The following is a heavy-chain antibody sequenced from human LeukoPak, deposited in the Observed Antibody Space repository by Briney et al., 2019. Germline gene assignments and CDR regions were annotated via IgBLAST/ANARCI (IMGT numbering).Heavy chain of an antibody. J-gene: IGHJ4*02. V-gene: IGHV3-74*01. D-gene: IGHD3-3*01. CDR1: GFIFSDHW. CDR2: INNGGSST. CDR3: VRERNNFWSGHHSIFDS. Sequence: GALRLSCAASGFIFSDHWMHWVRQAPGKGLVWLSRINNGGSSTIYADSVKGRFTFSRDNAENTLFLEMSSLRVEDTAVYYCVRERNNFWSGHHSIFDSWGQGTLVTVSS.